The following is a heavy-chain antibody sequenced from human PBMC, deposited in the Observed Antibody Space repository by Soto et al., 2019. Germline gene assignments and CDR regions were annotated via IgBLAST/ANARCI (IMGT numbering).Heavy chain of an antibody. CDR3: GRLAPYSGSPVXY. CDR2: INHSGST. Sequence: SETLSLTCAVYGRSLTGYYWNWIRQPPGKRLEWIGEINHSGSTDYNPSLKSRVTISVDMSKNQFSLKLSSATAADTAIYYCGRLAPYSGSPVXYWGQGTLVTVSS. V-gene: IGHV4-34*01. J-gene: IGHJ4*02. D-gene: IGHD6-13*01. CDR1: GRSLTGYY.